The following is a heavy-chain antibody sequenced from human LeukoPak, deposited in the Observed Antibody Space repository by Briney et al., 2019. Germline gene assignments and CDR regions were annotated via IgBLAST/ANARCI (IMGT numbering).Heavy chain of an antibody. V-gene: IGHV4-59*01. CDR2: IYYSGST. D-gene: IGHD4-17*01. CDR1: GGSISSDS. J-gene: IGHJ4*02. Sequence: SETLSLTCAVSGGSISSDSWGWIRQPPGKGLEWIGHIYYSGSTNYNPSLKSRVTISVDTSKNQFSLKLSSVTAADTAVYYCARIDYGDYPYYFDYWGQGTLVTVSS. CDR3: ARIDYGDYPYYFDY.